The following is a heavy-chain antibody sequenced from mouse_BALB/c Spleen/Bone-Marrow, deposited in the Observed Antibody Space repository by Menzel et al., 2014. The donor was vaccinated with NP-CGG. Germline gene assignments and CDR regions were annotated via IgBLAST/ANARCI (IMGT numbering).Heavy chain of an antibody. Sequence: VQLQQSGPSLVKPSQTLSLTCSVTGDSITSGYWNWIRKFPGNKLEYMGYISYSGSTYYNPSLKSRISITRDTSKNXCYLQLISVTTEDTATFYCARYKGFHWGMDYWGQGTSVTVSS. V-gene: IGHV3-8*02. CDR2: ISYSGST. CDR3: ARYKGFHWGMDY. D-gene: IGHD1-2*01. J-gene: IGHJ4*01. CDR1: GDSITSGY.